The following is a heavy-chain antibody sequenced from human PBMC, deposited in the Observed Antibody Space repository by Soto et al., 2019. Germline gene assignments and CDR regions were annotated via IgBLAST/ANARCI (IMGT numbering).Heavy chain of an antibody. CDR3: ARDRRSSGWYWARYAFDI. CDR1: GFTFSSYW. V-gene: IGHV3-74*01. D-gene: IGHD6-19*01. Sequence: EVQLVESGGGLVQPGGSLRLSCAASGFTFSSYWMHWVRQAPGKGLVWVSRINSDGSSTSYADSVKGRFTISRDNAKNTLYLQMNSLRAEDTAVYYCARDRRSSGWYWARYAFDIWGQGTMVIVSS. J-gene: IGHJ3*02. CDR2: INSDGSST.